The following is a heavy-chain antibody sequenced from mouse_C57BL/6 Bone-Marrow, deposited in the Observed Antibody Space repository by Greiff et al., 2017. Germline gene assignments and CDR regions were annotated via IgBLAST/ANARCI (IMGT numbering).Heavy chain of an antibody. CDR2: IWGVGST. Sequence: VKLMESGPGLVAPSQSLSITCTVSGFSFTSYGVDWVRQSPGKGLEWLGVIWGVGSTNYNSALKSRLSISKDNSNSQVFLKMNSLQTDDTAMYYWASRGSSYDYYARDYWGQGTSVTVSS. CDR3: ASRGSSYDYYARDY. D-gene: IGHD1-1*01. V-gene: IGHV2-6*01. CDR1: GFSFTSYG. J-gene: IGHJ4*01.